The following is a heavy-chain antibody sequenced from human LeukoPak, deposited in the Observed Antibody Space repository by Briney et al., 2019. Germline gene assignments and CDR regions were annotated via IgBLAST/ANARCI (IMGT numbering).Heavy chain of an antibody. CDR3: ARDQSHHDSSGSLYDP. D-gene: IGHD3-22*01. Sequence: GGSLRLSCAASGFTFSSYAMSWVRQAPGKGLEWVSAISGSGGSTYYADSVKGRFTISRDNSKNTLYLQINSLRAEDTAVYYCARDQSHHDSSGSLYDPWGQGTLVTVSS. CDR2: ISGSGGST. J-gene: IGHJ5*02. CDR1: GFTFSSYA. V-gene: IGHV3-23*01.